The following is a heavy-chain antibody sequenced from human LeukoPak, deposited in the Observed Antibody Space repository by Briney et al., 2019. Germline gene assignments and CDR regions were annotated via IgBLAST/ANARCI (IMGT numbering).Heavy chain of an antibody. CDR3: ARDKYYYDSSGYYPLDDY. D-gene: IGHD3-22*01. Sequence: SVKVSCKASGGTFISYAISWVRQAPGQGLEGRGRIIPIFGTANYAQKFQGRVTITTDESTSTAYIELSSLRSEDTAVYYCARDKYYYDSSGYYPLDDYWGQGTLVTVSS. CDR1: GGTFISYA. V-gene: IGHV1-69*05. J-gene: IGHJ4*02. CDR2: IIPIFGTA.